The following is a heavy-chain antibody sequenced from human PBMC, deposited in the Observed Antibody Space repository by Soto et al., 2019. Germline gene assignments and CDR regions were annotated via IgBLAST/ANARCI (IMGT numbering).Heavy chain of an antibody. Sequence: GGSLRLSCAASGFTFSSYAMSWVRQAPGKGLEWVSAISGSGGSTYYADSVKGRFTISRDNSKNTLYLQMNSLRAEDTAVNYCAKGTSRDFVFLTGFYRMISTFSASYYWGQGTLVPVSS. CDR1: GFTFSSYA. V-gene: IGHV3-23*01. CDR2: ISGSGGST. J-gene: IGHJ4*02. CDR3: AKGTSRDFVFLTGFYRMISTFSASYY. D-gene: IGHD3-9*01.